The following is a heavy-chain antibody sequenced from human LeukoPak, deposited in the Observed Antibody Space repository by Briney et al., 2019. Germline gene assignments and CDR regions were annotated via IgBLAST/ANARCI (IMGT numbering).Heavy chain of an antibody. CDR3: AKDITYDSSGYYPPADY. CDR2: ISGSGGST. J-gene: IGHJ4*02. V-gene: IGHV3-23*01. Sequence: GGSLRLSCAASGFTFSSYAVSWVRQAPGKGLEWVSAISGSGGSTYYADSVKGRFTISRDNSKNTLYLQMNSLRAEDTAVYYCAKDITYDSSGYYPPADYWGQGTLVTVSS. D-gene: IGHD3-22*01. CDR1: GFTFSSYA.